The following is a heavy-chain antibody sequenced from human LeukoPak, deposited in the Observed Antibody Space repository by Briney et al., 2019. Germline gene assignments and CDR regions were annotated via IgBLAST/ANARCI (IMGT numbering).Heavy chain of an antibody. D-gene: IGHD5-24*01. CDR1: GYTFTSYY. Sequence: ASVKVSCKASGYTFTSYYMHWVRQAPGQGLEWMGIINPSGGSTSYAQKFQGRVTMTRDTSTSTVYMELSSLRSDDTAVYYCARVQRWLQSMGASDYWGQGTLVTVSS. J-gene: IGHJ4*02. CDR3: ARVQRWLQSMGASDY. CDR2: INPSGGST. V-gene: IGHV1-46*01.